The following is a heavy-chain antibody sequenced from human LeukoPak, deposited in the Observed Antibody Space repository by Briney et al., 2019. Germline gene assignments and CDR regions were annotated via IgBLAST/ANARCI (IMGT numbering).Heavy chain of an antibody. J-gene: IGHJ6*02. CDR2: INHSGST. CDR1: GGSFSGYY. D-gene: IGHD4-17*01. Sequence: SETLSLTCAVYGGSFSGYYWSWIRQPPGKGLEWIGEINHSGSTNYNPSLKSRVTISVDTSKNQFSLKLSSVTAADTAVYYCARFKTTVTTLSSYYYGMDVWGQGTTVTVSS. V-gene: IGHV4-34*01. CDR3: ARFKTTVTTLSSYYYGMDV.